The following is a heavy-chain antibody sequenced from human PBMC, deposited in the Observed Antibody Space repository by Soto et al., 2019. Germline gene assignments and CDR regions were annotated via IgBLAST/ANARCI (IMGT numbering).Heavy chain of an antibody. J-gene: IGHJ5*02. D-gene: IGHD2-21*02. CDR1: GGSISSSSYF. V-gene: IGHV4-39*01. CDR3: ARHPSDFWFDP. Sequence: SETLSLTCSVSGGSISSSSYFWGWIRQPPGKGLEWIGSIYYSGSTYHNPSLKSRVTVSVDTSKNQFSLKLSSVTAADTAVYYCARHPSDFWFDPWGQGIQVTVSS. CDR2: IYYSGST.